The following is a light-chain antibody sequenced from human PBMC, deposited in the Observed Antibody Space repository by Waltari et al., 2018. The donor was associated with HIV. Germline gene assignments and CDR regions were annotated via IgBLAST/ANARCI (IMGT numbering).Light chain of an antibody. Sequence: DIQMTQSPSSLSAPIGDRVTITCRASQSVYNYLNWYQQTPGRAPKLLIFGASNLQGRVPSRFRGSGSETDFTLTVSSLQPEDSATYYCQQTYSFPQTFGQGTRLEIK. J-gene: IGKJ5*01. V-gene: IGKV1-39*01. CDR1: QSVYNY. CDR2: GAS. CDR3: QQTYSFPQT.